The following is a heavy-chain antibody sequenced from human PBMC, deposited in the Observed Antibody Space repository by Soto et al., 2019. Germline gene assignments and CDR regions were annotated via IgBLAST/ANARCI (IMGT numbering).Heavy chain of an antibody. CDR2: VKHRPKDFGT. CDR3: ATFTFGRPFDT. Sequence: PGGSLRLSCVASGFTFSDYYMDWVRQAPGKGLEWVARVKHRPKDFGTEYAASVTGRFIISRDDSQKSLFLQMNSLRADDTAVYFCATFTFGRPFDTWGQGTMVTVSS. CDR1: GFTFSDYY. J-gene: IGHJ3*02. D-gene: IGHD3-16*01. V-gene: IGHV3-72*01.